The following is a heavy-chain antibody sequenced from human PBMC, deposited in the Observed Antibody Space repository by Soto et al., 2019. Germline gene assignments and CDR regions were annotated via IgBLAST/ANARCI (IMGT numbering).Heavy chain of an antibody. CDR1: GFTFSSYS. Sequence: GGSLRLSCAASGFTFSSYSMNWVRQAPGKGLEWVSSISSSSSYIYYADSVKGRFTISRDNAKNSLYLQMNSLRAEDTAVYYCARGKSAARPGYYYYGMDVWGQGTTVTVSS. CDR3: ARGKSAARPGYYYYGMDV. CDR2: ISSSSSYI. J-gene: IGHJ6*02. D-gene: IGHD6-6*01. V-gene: IGHV3-21*01.